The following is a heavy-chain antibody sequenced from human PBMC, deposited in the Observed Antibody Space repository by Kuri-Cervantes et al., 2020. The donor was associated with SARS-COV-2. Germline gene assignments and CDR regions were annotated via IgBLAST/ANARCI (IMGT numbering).Heavy chain of an antibody. Sequence: GESLKISCAASGFTFSSYEMNWARQAPGKGLEWVSYISHSGTTIYYADSVKGRFTISRDNAKNSLYLQMNSLRAEDTAVYYCAKSYRDGTIFGVVIIKHYYYGMDVWGQGTTVTVSS. J-gene: IGHJ6*02. D-gene: IGHD3-3*01. CDR1: GFTFSSYE. CDR3: AKSYRDGTIFGVVIIKHYYYGMDV. V-gene: IGHV3-48*03. CDR2: ISHSGTTI.